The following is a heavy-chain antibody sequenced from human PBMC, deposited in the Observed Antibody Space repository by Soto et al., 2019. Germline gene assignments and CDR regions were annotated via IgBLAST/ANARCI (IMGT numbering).Heavy chain of an antibody. CDR3: ARERDIAVAGNYYYGMDV. CDR2: IIPIFGTA. CDR1: GGTFSSYA. D-gene: IGHD6-19*01. Sequence: SVKVSCKASGGTFSSYAISWVRQAPGQGLEWMGGIIPIFGTANYAQKFQGRVTITADESTSTAYMELSSLRSEDTAVYYCARERDIAVAGNYYYGMDVWGQGTTVTVSS. V-gene: IGHV1-69*13. J-gene: IGHJ6*02.